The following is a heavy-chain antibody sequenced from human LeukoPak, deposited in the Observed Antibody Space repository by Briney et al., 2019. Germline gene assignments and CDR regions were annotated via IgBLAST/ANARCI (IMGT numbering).Heavy chain of an antibody. CDR2: ISYDGSNK. J-gene: IGHJ6*02. CDR1: GFTFSSYA. D-gene: IGHD1-14*01. V-gene: IGHV3-30-3*01. Sequence: GGSLRLSCAASGFTFSSYAMHWVRQAPGKGLEWVAVISYDGSNKHYADSVKGRFTISRDNSKNTLYLQMNSLRAEDTAVYYCARGTLPTYYYYGMDVWGQGTTVTVSS. CDR3: ARGTLPTYYYYGMDV.